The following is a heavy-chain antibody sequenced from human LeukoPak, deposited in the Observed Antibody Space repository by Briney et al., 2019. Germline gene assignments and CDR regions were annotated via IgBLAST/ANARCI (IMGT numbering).Heavy chain of an antibody. D-gene: IGHD6-19*01. CDR2: IIPIFGTA. CDR3: ALAVAGTTDWFDP. Sequence: ASVKVSCKASGGTFSSYAISWVRQAPGQGLEWMGRIIPIFGTANYAQKFQGRVTITTDESTSTAYMELSSLRSEDTAVYYCALAVAGTTDWFDPWGQGTLVTVPS. J-gene: IGHJ5*02. V-gene: IGHV1-69*05. CDR1: GGTFSSYA.